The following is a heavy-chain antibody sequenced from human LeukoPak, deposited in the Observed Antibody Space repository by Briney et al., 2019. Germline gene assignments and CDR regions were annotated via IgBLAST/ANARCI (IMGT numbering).Heavy chain of an antibody. CDR3: ARRGYCSGASCFSHAFDI. J-gene: IGHJ3*02. CDR1: GYSFTSYW. Sequence: GESLKISCKGSGYSFTSYWIGWVLQMPGKGLEWMGIIYTGDSDTRYSPSFQDQVAISVDKSISTAYLQWNSLKASDTAMYYCARRGYCSGASCFSHAFDIWGQGTMVTISS. D-gene: IGHD2-15*01. CDR2: IYTGDSDT. V-gene: IGHV5-51*01.